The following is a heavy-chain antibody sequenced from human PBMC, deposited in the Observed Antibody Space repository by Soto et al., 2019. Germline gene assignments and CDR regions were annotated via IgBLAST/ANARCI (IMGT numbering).Heavy chain of an antibody. CDR3: AREEFERSNWNALV. CDR2: ISSSSSTI. V-gene: IGHV3-48*01. Sequence: GGDLRDPWGASGVTLSRYSNNWCRQAPGKGLEWVSYISSSSSTIYYADSVKGRFTISRDNAKNSLYLQMNSLRAEDTAVYYCAREEFERSNWNALVWGQGTLVTV. CDR1: GVTLSRYS. J-gene: IGHJ4*02. D-gene: IGHD1-1*01.